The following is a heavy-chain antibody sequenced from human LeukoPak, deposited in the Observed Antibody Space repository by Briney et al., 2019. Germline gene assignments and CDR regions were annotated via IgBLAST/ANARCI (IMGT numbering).Heavy chain of an antibody. CDR2: VDYNGSA. CDR3: ARHRRNYGMDV. Sequence: SETLSLTCPVSGVSISSYYWSWIRQTPGKGLEWIGFVDYNGSANYNPSLKSRVTISVDTSKTQFSLKLSSVTAADTAVYYCARHRRNYGMDVWGQGTTVTVSS. V-gene: IGHV4-59*01. CDR1: GVSISSYY. J-gene: IGHJ6*02.